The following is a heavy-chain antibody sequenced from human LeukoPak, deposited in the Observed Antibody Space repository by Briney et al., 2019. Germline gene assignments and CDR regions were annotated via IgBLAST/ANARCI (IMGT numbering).Heavy chain of an antibody. Sequence: ASVKVSCKASGYTFTGHYLHWVRQAPGQGPEWMGMIYPRDGSTSYAQKFQGRVTVTRDTSTSTVHMELSGLRSEDTAVYYCARDGGSFSYNIDVWGQGTTVTVSS. D-gene: IGHD1-26*01. V-gene: IGHV1-46*01. J-gene: IGHJ6*02. CDR2: IYPRDGST. CDR3: ARDGGSFSYNIDV. CDR1: GYTFTGHY.